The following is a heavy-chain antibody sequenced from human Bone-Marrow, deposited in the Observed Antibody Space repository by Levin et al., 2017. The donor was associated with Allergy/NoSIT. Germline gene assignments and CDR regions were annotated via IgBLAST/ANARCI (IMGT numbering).Heavy chain of an antibody. J-gene: IGHJ4*02. CDR2: ISAHNGNT. D-gene: IGHD3-22*01. CDR1: GYMFNLYG. V-gene: IGHV1-18*01. Sequence: ASVKVSCKASGYMFNLYGIAWVRQAPGQGLEWMGWISAHNGNTDYAQKFQDRVTMTTDASTSTIYMELRRLRFDDTAVYYCARVDYEDTSGYCGYWGQGTPVAVSS. CDR3: ARVDYEDTSGYCGY.